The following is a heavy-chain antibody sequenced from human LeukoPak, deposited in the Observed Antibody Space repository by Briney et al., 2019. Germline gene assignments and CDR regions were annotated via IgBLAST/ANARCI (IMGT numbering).Heavy chain of an antibody. Sequence: SETLSLTCTVSGGSISSYYWSWVRQPPGKGLEWIGYIYYSGSTNYNPSLKSRVTISVDTSKNQFSLKLSSVTAADTAVYYCARVWGRFGELSFLFDSCGPGTLVTVSS. J-gene: IGHJ4*02. V-gene: IGHV4-59*01. CDR2: IYYSGST. CDR3: ARVWGRFGELSFLFDS. CDR1: GGSISSYY. D-gene: IGHD3-10*01.